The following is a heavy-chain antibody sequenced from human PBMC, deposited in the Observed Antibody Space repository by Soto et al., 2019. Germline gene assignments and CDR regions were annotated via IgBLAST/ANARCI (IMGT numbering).Heavy chain of an antibody. CDR3: ARGHMFICDAFDI. CDR1: GYTFTSYD. CDR2: MNPNSGNT. J-gene: IGHJ3*02. V-gene: IGHV1-8*01. D-gene: IGHD3-10*02. Sequence: QVQLVQSGAEVKKPGASVKVSCKASGYTFTSYDINWVRQATGQGLEWMGWMNPNSGNTGYAQKFQGRATTTRNTSISTAYMELTSLRSEDTAVYYCARGHMFICDAFDIWGQGTMVTLSS.